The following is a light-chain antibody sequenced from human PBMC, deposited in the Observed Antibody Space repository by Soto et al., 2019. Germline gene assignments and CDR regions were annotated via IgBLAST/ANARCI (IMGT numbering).Light chain of an antibody. Sequence: QSALTQPASVSGSPGQSITISCTGTSSDVGGYNYVSWYQQHPGKAPKLMIYDVSNRPSGVSNRFSGSKSVNTASLTISGLQAEDEADYYCSSYTSSSTLPVVFGGGTQLTVL. CDR2: DVS. J-gene: IGLJ2*01. CDR1: SSDVGGYNY. V-gene: IGLV2-14*01. CDR3: SSYTSSSTLPVV.